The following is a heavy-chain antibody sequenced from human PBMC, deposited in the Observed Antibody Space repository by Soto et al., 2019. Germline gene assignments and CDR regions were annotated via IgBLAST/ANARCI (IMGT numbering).Heavy chain of an antibody. CDR3: AADIKYSSSPGYSSSWDDAFDI. CDR2: IYYSGST. D-gene: IGHD6-13*01. J-gene: IGHJ3*02. V-gene: IGHV4-59*01. Sequence: SETLSLTCTVSGGSISSYYWSWIRQPPGKGLEWIGYIYYSGSTNYNPSLKSRVTISVDTSKNQFSLKLSSVTAADTAVYYCAADIKYSSSPGYSSSWDDAFDIWGQGTMVTVSS. CDR1: GGSISSYY.